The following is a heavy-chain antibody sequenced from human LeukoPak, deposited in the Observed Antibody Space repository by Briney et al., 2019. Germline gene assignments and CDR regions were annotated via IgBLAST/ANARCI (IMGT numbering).Heavy chain of an antibody. CDR2: ISNDGGGT. V-gene: IGHV3-23*01. J-gene: IGHJ5*02. D-gene: IGHD3-22*01. Sequence: GGSLRLSCAASGFIFNNYGLIWVRQAPGKGLEWVSAISNDGGGTAYADFVKGRFTISRDNSKNTLFLQMNSLRAEDTALYYCAKGSSGYFADLWGRGTLVTVSS. CDR3: AKGSSGYFADL. CDR1: GFIFNNYG.